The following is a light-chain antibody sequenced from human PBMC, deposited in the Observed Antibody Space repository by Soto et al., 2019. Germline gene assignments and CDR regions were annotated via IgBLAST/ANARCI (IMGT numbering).Light chain of an antibody. V-gene: IGKV1-5*03. J-gene: IGKJ1*01. CDR2: KAS. Sequence: DIQMTQSPSTLSASVGDRVTITCRASQSISSWLAWYQQKPGKAPKLLIYKASSLKSGVPSRFSGSGSGTEFTLTISSLQPDDFATYYCQQWWTFGQGTKVEIK. CDR3: QQWWT. CDR1: QSISSW.